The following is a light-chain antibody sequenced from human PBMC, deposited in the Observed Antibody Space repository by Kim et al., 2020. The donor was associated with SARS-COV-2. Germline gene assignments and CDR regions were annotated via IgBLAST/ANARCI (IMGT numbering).Light chain of an antibody. Sequence: SSELTQDPAVSVALGQTVRITCQGDSLRSYYASWYQQKPGQAPVLVIYGKNNRPSGIPDRFPGSSSGNTASLTITGAQAEDAADYYCNSRDSSGNHFVVF. CDR3: NSRDSSGNHFVV. J-gene: IGLJ2*01. CDR2: GKN. V-gene: IGLV3-19*01. CDR1: SLRSYY.